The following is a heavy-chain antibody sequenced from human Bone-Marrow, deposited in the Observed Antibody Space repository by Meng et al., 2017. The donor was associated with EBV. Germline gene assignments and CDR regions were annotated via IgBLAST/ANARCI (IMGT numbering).Heavy chain of an antibody. Sequence: VHTLESGPGLVKPSEPLSLTCTVSGASVSGGTFHWSWIRQPPGKELEWIGYIYDGGTTIYNPSLKSRVTIFLDTSRNQFSLGLRSVTTADTAVYYCAKSSSSTPGVVDSWGQGTLVTVSS. J-gene: IGHJ4*02. CDR1: GASVSGGTFH. V-gene: IGHV4-61*01. CDR3: AKSSSSTPGVVDS. CDR2: IYDGGTT. D-gene: IGHD6-6*01.